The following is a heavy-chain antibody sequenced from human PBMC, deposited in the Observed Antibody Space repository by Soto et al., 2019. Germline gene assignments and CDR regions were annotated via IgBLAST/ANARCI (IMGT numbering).Heavy chain of an antibody. V-gene: IGHV4-39*01. J-gene: IGHJ4*02. D-gene: IGHD1-26*01. CDR3: ASLEGVGAPAYYFDY. Sequence: SETLSLTCTVSGGSISSSSYYWGWIRQPPGKGLEWIGSIYYSGSTYYNPSLKSRVTISVDTSKNQFSLKLSSVTAADTAVYYCASLEGVGAPAYYFDYWGQGTLVTVSS. CDR1: GGSISSSSYY. CDR2: IYYSGST.